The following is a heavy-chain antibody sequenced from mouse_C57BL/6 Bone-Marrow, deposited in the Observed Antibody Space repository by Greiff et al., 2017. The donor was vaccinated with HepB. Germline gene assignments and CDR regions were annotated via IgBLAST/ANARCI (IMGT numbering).Heavy chain of an antibody. Sequence: QVQLQQPGAELVKPGASVKLSCKASGYTFTSYWMQWVKQRPGQGLEWIGEIDPSDSYTNYNQKFKGKATLTVDTSSSTAYMQLSSLTSEDSAVYYCARRGWDGAGFADWGQGTLVTVSA. CDR1: GYTFTSYW. CDR2: IDPSDSYT. D-gene: IGHD4-1*01. J-gene: IGHJ3*01. V-gene: IGHV1-50*01. CDR3: ARRGWDGAGFAD.